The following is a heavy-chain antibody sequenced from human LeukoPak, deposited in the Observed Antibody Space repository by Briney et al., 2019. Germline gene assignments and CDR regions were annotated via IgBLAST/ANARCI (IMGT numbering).Heavy chain of an antibody. Sequence: GTSLRLSCAASGFTFISYAIHWVRQAPGKGLEWVAVISFHGTDSFYADSVKGRFTISRDNSKNTLYLQMSSLRADDTAVYYCARANMVRGVGSFFDRNWFDPWGQGTLVTVSS. CDR3: ARANMVRGVGSFFDRNWFDP. CDR1: GFTFISYA. V-gene: IGHV3-30*04. J-gene: IGHJ5*02. D-gene: IGHD3-10*01. CDR2: ISFHGTDS.